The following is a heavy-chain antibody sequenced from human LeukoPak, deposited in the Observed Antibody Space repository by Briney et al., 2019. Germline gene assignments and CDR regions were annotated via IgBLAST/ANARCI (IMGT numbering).Heavy chain of an antibody. V-gene: IGHV4-59*01. D-gene: IGHD2-2*02. CDR2: IYYSGST. J-gene: IGHJ4*02. CDR3: ARDDCTDGSCYTDY. Sequence: SETLSLTCTVSGGSISSYYWSWIRQPPGKGLEWIGYIYYSGSTNYNPSLKSRVTISVDTSKNQFSLKLSSVTAADTAVYYCARDDCTDGSCYTDYWGQGTQVTVSS. CDR1: GGSISSYY.